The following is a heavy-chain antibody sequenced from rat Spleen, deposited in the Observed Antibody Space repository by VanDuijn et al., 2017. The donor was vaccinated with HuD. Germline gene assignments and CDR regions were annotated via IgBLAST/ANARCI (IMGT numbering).Heavy chain of an antibody. CDR3: ARQDTSGYSNWFAY. D-gene: IGHD4-3*01. Sequence: EVQLVESGGGLVQPGRSLKLSCEVSGFTFSNYDMAWIRQAPTTGLEWVASINPGGYNTYYRDSVKGRFTVSRDNSKSTLYLQVDRLRSEDTATYYCARQDTSGYSNWFAYWGQGTLVTVSS. J-gene: IGHJ3*01. V-gene: IGHV5-25*01. CDR1: GFTFSNYD. CDR2: INPGGYNT.